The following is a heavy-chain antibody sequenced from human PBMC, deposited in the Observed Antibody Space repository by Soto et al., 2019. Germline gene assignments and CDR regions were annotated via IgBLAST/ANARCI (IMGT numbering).Heavy chain of an antibody. CDR3: TTALGRVPTIT. Sequence: EEQLVESGGGLVKPGWSLRLSCAASGFTFSTSIMNWVRQAPGTGLEWVSSITSSSSHMFYADSVKGRFTISRDNARNSPYLQMNSLRAEDTAIYYCTTALGRVPTITWGQGTLVTVSS. CDR2: ITSSSSHM. D-gene: IGHD5-12*01. V-gene: IGHV3-21*06. J-gene: IGHJ4*02. CDR1: GFTFSTSI.